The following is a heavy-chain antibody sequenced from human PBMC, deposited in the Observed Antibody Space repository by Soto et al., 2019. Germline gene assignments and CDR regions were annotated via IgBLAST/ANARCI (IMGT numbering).Heavy chain of an antibody. V-gene: IGHV4-30-4*02. CDR2: IYYSGST. CDR1: GGSISSGDYY. D-gene: IGHD5-18*01. CDR3: ARASPVVTDV. Sequence: SDTLSLTCTLSGGSISSGDYYWSWIRQPPGKGLEWIGYIYYSGSTYYNPSLKSRVTISVDTFKNQFSLKLSSVTAADTAVYYCARASPVVTDVWGQGTTVTVSS. J-gene: IGHJ6*02.